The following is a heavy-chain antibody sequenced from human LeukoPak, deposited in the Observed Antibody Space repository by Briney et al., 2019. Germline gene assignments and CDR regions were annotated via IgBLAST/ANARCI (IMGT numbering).Heavy chain of an antibody. CDR2: NSGSGGSA. CDR1: GFSFSSYA. Sequence: PGGSLRLSCAASGFSFSSYAMSWVRQAPGKGLEWVSANSGSGGSAYYADSVKGRFTISRDNSKNTLYLQMNSLRAEDTAVYYCAKVGDWNGAYYFDYWGQGTLVTVSS. V-gene: IGHV3-23*01. D-gene: IGHD1-1*01. CDR3: AKVGDWNGAYYFDY. J-gene: IGHJ4*02.